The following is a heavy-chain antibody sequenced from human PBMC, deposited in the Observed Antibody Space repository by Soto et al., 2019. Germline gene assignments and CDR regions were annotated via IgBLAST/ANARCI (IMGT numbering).Heavy chain of an antibody. D-gene: IGHD3-3*01. Sequence: SETLSLTCTVSGGSISSSSYYWGWIRQPPGKGLEWIGSIYYSGSTYYNPSLKSRVTISVDTSKNQFSLKLSSVTAADTAVYYCARRYDFWSXYGPGQKSYYYYYGMDVWGQGTTVTVSS. CDR2: IYYSGST. CDR1: GGSISSSSYY. CDR3: ARRYDFWSXYGPGQKSYYYYYGMDV. V-gene: IGHV4-39*01. J-gene: IGHJ6*02.